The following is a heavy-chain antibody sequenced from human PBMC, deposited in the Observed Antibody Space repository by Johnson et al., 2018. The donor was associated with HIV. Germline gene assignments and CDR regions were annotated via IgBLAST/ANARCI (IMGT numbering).Heavy chain of an antibody. V-gene: IGHV3-23*04. J-gene: IGHJ3*02. CDR2: IRGSGEST. D-gene: IGHD6-13*01. CDR1: GFTFGDYA. Sequence: VQLVESGGGVVQPGRSLRLSCAASGFTFGDYAMSWVRRVPGKGLEWVSGIRGSGESTYYADSVKGRFTISRDNSKNTLYLQMKSLRAEDTAVYYCAKPGGSSWYFDAFDIWGQGTMVTVSS. CDR3: AKPGGSSWYFDAFDI.